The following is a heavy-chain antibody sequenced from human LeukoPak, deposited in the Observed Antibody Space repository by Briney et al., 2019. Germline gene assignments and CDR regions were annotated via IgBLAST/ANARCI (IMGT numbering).Heavy chain of an antibody. Sequence: QPGGSLRLSCAASALIVSNNYICWVRQAPGKGLEWLSVVYSGGTNYYADSVKGRFTTSRDNSTNTLYFQMTSLRADDTAVYYCTRDSDHGALDVWGQGAMVTVSS. CDR2: VYSGGTN. J-gene: IGHJ3*01. V-gene: IGHV3-53*01. D-gene: IGHD1-14*01. CDR3: TRDSDHGALDV. CDR1: ALIVSNNY.